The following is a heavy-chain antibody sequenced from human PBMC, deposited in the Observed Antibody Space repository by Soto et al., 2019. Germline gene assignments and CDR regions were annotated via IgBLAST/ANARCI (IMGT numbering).Heavy chain of an antibody. V-gene: IGHV1-69*01. CDR3: ARWAGYCTSASCYSALDY. J-gene: IGHJ4*02. D-gene: IGHD2-2*03. CDR2: IVPMFGTA. Sequence: QVQLVQSGAEVKKPGSSVKVSCKASGGTFNNYAINWVRQAPGQGLEWMGVIVPMFGTATYAQKFQGRITITADESTGTAYMELSTLTSADTALYYCARWAGYCTSASCYSALDYWGQGTLVTVSS. CDR1: GGTFNNYA.